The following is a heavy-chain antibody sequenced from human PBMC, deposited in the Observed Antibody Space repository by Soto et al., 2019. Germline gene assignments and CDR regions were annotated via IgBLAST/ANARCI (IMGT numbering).Heavy chain of an antibody. J-gene: IGHJ4*02. CDR3: ASAYCSGGSCYSGYFDY. V-gene: IGHV3-33*01. D-gene: IGHD2-15*01. CDR1: GFTFSSYG. CDR2: IWYDGSNK. Sequence: GGSLRLSCAASGFTFSSYGMHWVRQAPGKGLEWVAVIWYDGSNKYYADSVKGRFTISRDNSKNTLYLQMNSLRAEDTAVYYCASAYCSGGSCYSGYFDYWGQGTLVTVSS.